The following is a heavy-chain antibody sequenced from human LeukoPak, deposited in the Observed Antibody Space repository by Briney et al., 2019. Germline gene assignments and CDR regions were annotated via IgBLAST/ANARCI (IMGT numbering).Heavy chain of an antibody. Sequence: GGSLRLSCAASGFTFRTYGMNWVRQASGKGLEWVGRIRSKANSYATAYAASVKGRFTISRDDSKNTAYLQMNSLKTEDTAVYYCTRQDYDSSPDAFDIWGQGTMVTVSS. CDR3: TRQDYDSSPDAFDI. D-gene: IGHD3-22*01. J-gene: IGHJ3*02. V-gene: IGHV3-73*01. CDR2: IRSKANSYAT. CDR1: GFTFRTYG.